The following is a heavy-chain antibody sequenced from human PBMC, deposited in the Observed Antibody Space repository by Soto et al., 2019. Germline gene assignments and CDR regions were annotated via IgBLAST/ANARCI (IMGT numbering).Heavy chain of an antibody. CDR2: INHSGST. V-gene: IGHV4-34*01. CDR3: ARGPRGHRPPQRFFDY. Sequence: KPSETLSLTCAVYGGSFSGYYWSWIRQPPGKGLEWIGEINHSGSTNYNPSLKSRVTISVDTSKNQFSLKLSSVTAADTAVYYCARGPRGHRPPQRFFDYWGQGTLVTSPQ. J-gene: IGHJ4*02. CDR1: GGSFSGYY. D-gene: IGHD3-16*01.